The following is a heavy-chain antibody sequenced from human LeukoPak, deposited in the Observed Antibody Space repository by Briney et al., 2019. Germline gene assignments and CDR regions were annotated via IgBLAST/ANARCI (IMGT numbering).Heavy chain of an antibody. CDR1: GFTFSISS. CDR3: ARGGGSGLAY. Sequence: PGGSLRLSCAASGFTFSISSMNWVRQAPGKGLEWVSFISSSSTTIYYVDSVKGRFTISRDNAKNSLYLQMNSLRDEDTAVYYCARGGGSGLAYWGQGTLVIVSS. D-gene: IGHD3-10*01. CDR2: ISSSSTTI. J-gene: IGHJ4*02. V-gene: IGHV3-48*02.